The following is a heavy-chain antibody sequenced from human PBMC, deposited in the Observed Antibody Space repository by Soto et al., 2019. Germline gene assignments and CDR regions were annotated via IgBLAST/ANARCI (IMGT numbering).Heavy chain of an antibody. Sequence: GGSLRLSCAASGFTFSSNYMSWVRQAPGKGLEWVSVIYSGGSGSTYYADSVKGRFTISRDISKNTVYLQMNSLRAEDTAVYYCARDGSSRPTEYWGQGTLVTVSS. CDR3: ARDGSSRPTEY. CDR2: IYSGGSGST. V-gene: IGHV3-66*01. CDR1: GFTFSSNY. D-gene: IGHD3-10*01. J-gene: IGHJ4*02.